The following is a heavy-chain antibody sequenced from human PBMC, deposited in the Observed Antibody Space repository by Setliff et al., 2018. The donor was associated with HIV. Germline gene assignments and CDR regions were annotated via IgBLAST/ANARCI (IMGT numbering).Heavy chain of an antibody. CDR2: ISAYNGNT. Sequence: ASVKVSCKASGYTFTSYGIIWVRQAPGQGLEWMGWISAYNGNTNYAQKVQGRVTMTTDTSTSTAYMELRSLRSDDTAVYYCARDRPGDGGNYQIDYWGQGTLVTVSS. CDR1: GYTFTSYG. D-gene: IGHD4-4*01. J-gene: IGHJ4*02. CDR3: ARDRPGDGGNYQIDY. V-gene: IGHV1-18*01.